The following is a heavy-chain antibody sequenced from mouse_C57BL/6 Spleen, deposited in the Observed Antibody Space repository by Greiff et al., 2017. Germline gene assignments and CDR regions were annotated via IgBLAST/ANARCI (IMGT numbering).Heavy chain of an antibody. CDR1: GFTFSDYY. V-gene: IGHV5-16*01. CDR2: INYDGSST. Sequence: EVKLVESEGGLVQPGSSMKLSCTASGFTFSDYYMAWVRQVPDKGLEWVANINYDGSSTYYLDSLKSRFIISRDNAKNILYLQMSSLKSEDTATYYCARGGGGYGYFDYGGQGTTLTVSS. CDR3: ARGGGGYGYFDY. D-gene: IGHD2-2*01. J-gene: IGHJ2*01.